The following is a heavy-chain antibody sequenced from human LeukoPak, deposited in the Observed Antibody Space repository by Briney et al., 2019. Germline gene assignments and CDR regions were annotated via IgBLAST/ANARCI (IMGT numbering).Heavy chain of an antibody. V-gene: IGHV4-59*08. CDR3: ARLGPLRSVSYYYYYGVDV. J-gene: IGHJ6*02. CDR2: IFYTGPS. CDR1: GSSIRRDY. Sequence: PAKPLSPTVTVPGSSIRRDYWSWIPRPPGKGLEYIGYIFYTGPSAYRPSLKSPATLSADSSKNQFSLKLRSATAADTAVYYCARLGPLRSVSYYYYYGVDVWGQGTTVTVSS. D-gene: IGHD5/OR15-5a*01.